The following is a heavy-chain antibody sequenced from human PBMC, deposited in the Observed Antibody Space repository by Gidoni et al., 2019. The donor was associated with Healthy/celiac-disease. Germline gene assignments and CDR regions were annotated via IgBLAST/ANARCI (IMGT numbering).Heavy chain of an antibody. Sequence: QVQLVQSGAEVKKPGSSVKVSCKASGGTVSSYAISWVRQAPGQGLEWMGRIIPILGIANYAQKFQGRVTITADKSTSTAYMELSSLRSEDTAVYYCARDMLWFGDKGSGGYGMDVWGQGTTVTVSS. CDR2: IIPILGIA. J-gene: IGHJ6*02. CDR3: ARDMLWFGDKGSGGYGMDV. V-gene: IGHV1-69*04. CDR1: GGTVSSYA. D-gene: IGHD3-10*01.